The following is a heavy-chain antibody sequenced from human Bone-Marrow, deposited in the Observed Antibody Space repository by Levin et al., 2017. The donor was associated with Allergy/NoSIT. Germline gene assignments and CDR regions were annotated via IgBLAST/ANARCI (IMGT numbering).Heavy chain of an antibody. V-gene: IGHV3-30*04. Sequence: GASVKVSCKTSGYTFTDYYVHWVRQAPGKRLEWVAVISYDGSEKYSIDSVKGRFTISRDNSENTLYLFMNSLTAEDTAVYYCAKGLAAVTTTSLDYWGQGTLVTVSS. CDR2: ISYDGSEK. CDR1: GYTFTDYY. CDR3: AKGLAAVTTTSLDY. J-gene: IGHJ4*02. D-gene: IGHD2/OR15-2a*01.